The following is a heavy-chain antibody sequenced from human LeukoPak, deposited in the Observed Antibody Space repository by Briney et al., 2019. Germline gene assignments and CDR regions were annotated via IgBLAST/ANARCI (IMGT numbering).Heavy chain of an antibody. CDR1: GYTFTGYY. CDR2: ISPNSGGT. J-gene: IGHJ4*02. D-gene: IGHD5-12*01. V-gene: IGHV1-2*02. CDR3: ARGRGDVDIVATITPYYFDY. Sequence: ASVKVSCKASGYTFTGYYMHWVRQAPGQGLERMGWISPNSGGTNYAQKFQGRVTMTRDTSISTAYMELSRLRSDDTAVYYCARGRGDVDIVATITPYYFDYWGQGTLVTVSS.